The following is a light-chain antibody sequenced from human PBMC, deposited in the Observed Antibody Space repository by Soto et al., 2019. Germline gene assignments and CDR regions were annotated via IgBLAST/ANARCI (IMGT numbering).Light chain of an antibody. J-gene: IGLJ1*01. CDR2: EVA. CDR3: SSYTNTGTLYV. CDR1: SREIGFYNY. V-gene: IGLV2-14*01. Sequence: QSALTQPASVSGSPGQSITISCTGTSREIGFYNYVSWYQQHPGKAPKLIIYEVAKRPSGVSSRFSGSKSGNTASLTISGLQAEDEADYHCSSYTNTGTLYVFGTGTHLTVL.